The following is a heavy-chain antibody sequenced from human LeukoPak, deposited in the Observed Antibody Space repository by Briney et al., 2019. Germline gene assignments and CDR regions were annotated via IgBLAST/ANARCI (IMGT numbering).Heavy chain of an antibody. CDR3: AKDRGGGNLDFDY. CDR2: FSSSNANA. J-gene: IGHJ4*02. V-gene: IGHV3-23*01. CDR1: GLTLNSYA. D-gene: IGHD2-15*01. Sequence: PGGSLRLSCAASGLTLNSYAMTWVRQAPGKGLEWVSTFSSSNANAYYADSVKGRFTISRDNSKNTLYLQMSSLRAEDTAVYYCAKDRGGGNLDFDYWGQGTLVTVSS.